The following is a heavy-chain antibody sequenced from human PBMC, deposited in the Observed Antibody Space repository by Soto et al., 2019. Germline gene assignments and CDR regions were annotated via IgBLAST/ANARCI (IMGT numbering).Heavy chain of an antibody. Sequence: QAQLVQSGAEVKKPGSSVKVSCKASGGTFSSYTISWVRQAPGQGLEWMGRIIPILGIANYAQKFQGRVTITADKSTGTAYMELSSLRSEDTAVYYCARCAQSSMLVVGGGYYYYGMDVWGQGTTVTVSS. CDR1: GGTFSSYT. V-gene: IGHV1-69*02. J-gene: IGHJ6*02. CDR3: ARCAQSSMLVVGGGYYYYGMDV. CDR2: IIPILGIA. D-gene: IGHD3-22*01.